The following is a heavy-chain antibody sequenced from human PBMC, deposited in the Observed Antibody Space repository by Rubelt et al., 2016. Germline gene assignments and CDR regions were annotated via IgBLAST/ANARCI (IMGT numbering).Heavy chain of an antibody. CDR1: A. CDR3: ARGWYSSSPVDY. CDR2: INTNTGNP. Sequence: AMNWVRQTPGQGLEWMGWINTNTGNPTYAQGFTGRFVFSLATSVSTAYLQIRSLKAEDTAVYYCARGWYSSSPVDYWGQGTLVTVSS. V-gene: IGHV7-4-1*01. D-gene: IGHD6-6*01. J-gene: IGHJ4*02.